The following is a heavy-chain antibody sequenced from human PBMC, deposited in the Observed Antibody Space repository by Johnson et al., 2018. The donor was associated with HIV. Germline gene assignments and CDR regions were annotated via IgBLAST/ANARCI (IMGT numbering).Heavy chain of an antibody. D-gene: IGHD3-3*01. J-gene: IGHJ3*02. CDR3: ARDPALYYDVWSGGFAFDI. Sequence: QVTLVESGGGLVLPGGSLRLSCAASGFTFSDYYMSWIRQAPGKGLEWVSYISSSGSTIYYADSVKGRFTISRDNSKNTLYLQMNSLRAEDRAVYYCARDPALYYDVWSGGFAFDIWGQGTMVTVSS. CDR2: ISSSGSTI. V-gene: IGHV3-11*04. CDR1: GFTFSDYY.